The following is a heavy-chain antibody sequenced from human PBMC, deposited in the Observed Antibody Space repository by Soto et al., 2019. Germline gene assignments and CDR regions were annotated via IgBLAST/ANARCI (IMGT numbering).Heavy chain of an antibody. J-gene: IGHJ6*04. CDR3: VFVEGTPRVTRDYYYYAAKA. CDR2: IFDGGNA. CDR1: GGTLTYYY. D-gene: IGHD4-17*01. Sequence: PSQTLSVTRPVSGGTLTYYYYSLIRLAPGNGLERLGQIFDGGNANYNPSLTSRVRFSLDKSQNQLSLKLTSVTGADTAIYYCVFVEGTPRVTRDYYYYAAKAWGKGTAI. V-gene: IGHV4-59*12.